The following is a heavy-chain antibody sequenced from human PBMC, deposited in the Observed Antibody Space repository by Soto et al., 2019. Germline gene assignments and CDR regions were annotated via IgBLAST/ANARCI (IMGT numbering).Heavy chain of an antibody. CDR2: IYSDGST. CDR3: ASDCDDRGFPTV. J-gene: IGHJ6*04. CDR1: GFTVSNNF. D-gene: IGHD1-1*01. V-gene: IGHV3-66*01. Sequence: GGSLRISCAVSGFTVSNNFMTWVRQAPGKGLDWVSLIYSDGSTFYADSVKGRFTISRDNSNNSLYLQMSSLRAEDTAVYYCASDCDDRGFPTVWAKGTTDTVSS.